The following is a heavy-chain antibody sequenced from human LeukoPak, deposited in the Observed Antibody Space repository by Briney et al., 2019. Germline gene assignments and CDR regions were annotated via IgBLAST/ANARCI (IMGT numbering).Heavy chain of an antibody. CDR1: GFTFYSYA. D-gene: IGHD2-15*01. V-gene: IGHV3-7*01. CDR3: ARELYCSGGTCYGPHYFDH. J-gene: IGHJ4*02. Sequence: PGGSLRLSCAASGFTFYSYAMHWVRQAPGKGLEWVANIKQDGSEKYYVDSVKGRFTISRDNAKNSLYLQMNSLRAEDTAVYYCARELYCSGGTCYGPHYFDHWGQGTLVTVSS. CDR2: IKQDGSEK.